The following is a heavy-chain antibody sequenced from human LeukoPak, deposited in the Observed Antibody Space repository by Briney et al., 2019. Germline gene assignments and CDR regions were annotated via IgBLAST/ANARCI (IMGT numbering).Heavy chain of an antibody. Sequence: PGGSLRLSCAASGFTFSNFALSWVRQAPGKGLEWVSAIGTRGLRTLYADSVKGRFTVSRDKSRSTLFLQMNSLRADDTALYYCVKDATWGGFDYWGQGTLVTVSS. CDR2: IGTRGLRT. J-gene: IGHJ4*02. D-gene: IGHD3-16*01. CDR1: GFTFSNFA. V-gene: IGHV3-23*01. CDR3: VKDATWGGFDY.